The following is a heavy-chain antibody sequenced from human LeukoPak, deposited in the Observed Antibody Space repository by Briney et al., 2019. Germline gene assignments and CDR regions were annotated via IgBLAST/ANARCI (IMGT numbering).Heavy chain of an antibody. V-gene: IGHV3-49*04. J-gene: IGHJ6*03. D-gene: IGHD5-12*01. CDR2: IRGKAYGGTT. CDR1: GFTFGNFV. Sequence: GGSLRSSGTASGFTFGNFVISWVAQAQGKGRGGVVFIRGKAYGGTTEYAASVKGRFTISRDDSKSIAYLQMNSLRAEDTAVYYCAKAPRGGYDWHYYYMDVWGKGTTVTVSS. CDR3: AKAPRGGYDWHYYYMDV.